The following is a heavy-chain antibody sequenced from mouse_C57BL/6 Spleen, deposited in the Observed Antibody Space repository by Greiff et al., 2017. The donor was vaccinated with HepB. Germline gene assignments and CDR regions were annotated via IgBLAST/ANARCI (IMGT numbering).Heavy chain of an antibody. V-gene: IGHV1-64*01. CDR3: ARGVVYTYSMDY. J-gene: IGHJ4*01. CDR2: IHPNSGST. CDR1: GYTFTSYW. D-gene: IGHD1-1*02. Sequence: QVQLQQPGAELVKPGASVKLSCKASGYTFTSYWMHWVKQRPGQGLEWIGMIHPNSGSTNYNEKFKSKSTLTVDKSSSTAYMQLSSLTSADSAVYSCARGVVYTYSMDYWGQGTSVTVSS.